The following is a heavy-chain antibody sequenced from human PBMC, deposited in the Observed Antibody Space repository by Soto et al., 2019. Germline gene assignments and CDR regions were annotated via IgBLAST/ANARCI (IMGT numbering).Heavy chain of an antibody. D-gene: IGHD1-26*01. J-gene: IGHJ2*01. CDR1: GDFISSSNY. CDR3: AREVAGIHWYFHL. V-gene: IGHV4-4*02. Sequence: QVQLQESGPGLVKPSGTLSLTCAISGDFISSSNYWGWVRQSPGKGLEWIGNVYESGSTNYNPSLTSRVTISLHRSKRQFSLGLTSAPAADTAIYYCAREVAGIHWYFHLWGRGTLVTVSP. CDR2: VYESGST.